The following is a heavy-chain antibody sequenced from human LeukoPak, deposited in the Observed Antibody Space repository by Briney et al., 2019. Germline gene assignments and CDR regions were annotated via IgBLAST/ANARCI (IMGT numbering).Heavy chain of an antibody. CDR2: INPNSGGT. CDR1: GYTFTDYY. J-gene: IGHJ6*03. D-gene: IGHD2-21*02. CDR3: AREAYCGGDCFDYYYYYMDV. V-gene: IGHV1-2*02. Sequence: ASVKVSCKTSGYTFTDYYMHWVRQAPGQGLEWMGWINPNSGGTNYAQKFQGRVTMTRDTSISTAYMELNSLRSDGTAVYYCAREAYCGGDCFDYYYYYMDVWGKGTTVTVSS.